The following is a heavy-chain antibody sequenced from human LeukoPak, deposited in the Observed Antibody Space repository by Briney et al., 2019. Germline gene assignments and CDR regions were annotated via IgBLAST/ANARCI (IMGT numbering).Heavy chain of an antibody. J-gene: IGHJ4*02. V-gene: IGHV4-34*01. CDR2: INHSGST. D-gene: IGHD3-10*01. CDR1: GGSFSGYY. CDR3: ARGRRIPGSYYGSGSPVVFDY. Sequence: SETLSLTCAVYGGSFSGYYWSWIRQPPGKGLEWIGEINHSGSTNYNPSLKSRVTVSVDTSKNQFSLKLSSVTAADTAVYYCARGRRIPGSYYGSGSPVVFDYWGQGTLVTVSS.